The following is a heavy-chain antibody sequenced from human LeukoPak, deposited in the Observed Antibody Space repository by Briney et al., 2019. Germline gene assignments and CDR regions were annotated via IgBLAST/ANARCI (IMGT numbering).Heavy chain of an antibody. J-gene: IGHJ4*02. D-gene: IGHD3-10*01. V-gene: IGHV3-33*01. CDR1: GFTFSSSG. Sequence: GRSLRLSCAASGFTFSSSGMHWVRQAPGKGLEWVAVIWHDGSNENYADSVKGRFTISRDNSKNTLFLQMNSLRVEDTAMYYCARDSGASPFDYWSQGTLVTVSS. CDR3: ARDSGASPFDY. CDR2: IWHDGSNE.